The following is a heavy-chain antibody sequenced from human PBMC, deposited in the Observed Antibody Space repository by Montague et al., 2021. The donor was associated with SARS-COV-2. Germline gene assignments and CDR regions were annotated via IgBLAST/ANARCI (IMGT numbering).Heavy chain of an antibody. D-gene: IGHD6-13*01. CDR2: IDWDDDK. CDR1: GFSLSTSGMC. V-gene: IGHV2-70*11. Sequence: PALVKPTQTLTLTCTFSGFSLSTSGMCVSWIHQPPGKALEWLARIDWDDDKYYSTSLKTRLTISKDTSKNQVVLTMTNMDPVDTATYYCARILVAAAGSPVDPWGQGTLVTVSS. CDR3: ARILVAAAGSPVDP. J-gene: IGHJ5*02.